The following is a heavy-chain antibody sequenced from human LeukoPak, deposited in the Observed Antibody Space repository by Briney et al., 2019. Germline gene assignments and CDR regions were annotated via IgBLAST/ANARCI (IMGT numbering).Heavy chain of an antibody. V-gene: IGHV5-51*01. CDR1: GYSFTSYW. CDR3: ARRGWGSVLPLDY. D-gene: IGHD7-27*01. CDR2: IYPGDSDT. Sequence: GESLKISCKGSGYSFTSYWIGWVRQMPGKGLEWMGIIYPGDSDTRHSPSFQGQVTISADKSIGTAYLQWSSLKASDTAMYYCARRGWGSVLPLDYWGQGTLVTVSS. J-gene: IGHJ4*02.